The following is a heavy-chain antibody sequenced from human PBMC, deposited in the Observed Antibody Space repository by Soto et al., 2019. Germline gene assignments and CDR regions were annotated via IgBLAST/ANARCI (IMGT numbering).Heavy chain of an antibody. Sequence: GGSLRLSCAASGFTFSSYAMHWVRQAPGKGLEWVAVISYDGSNKYYADSVKGRFTISRDNSKNTLYLQMNSLRAEDTAVYYCARDLRYSSGRYEGTPLIYYYYGMDVWGQGTTVTVSS. V-gene: IGHV3-30-3*01. CDR2: ISYDGSNK. J-gene: IGHJ6*02. D-gene: IGHD6-19*01. CDR3: ARDLRYSSGRYEGTPLIYYYYGMDV. CDR1: GFTFSSYA.